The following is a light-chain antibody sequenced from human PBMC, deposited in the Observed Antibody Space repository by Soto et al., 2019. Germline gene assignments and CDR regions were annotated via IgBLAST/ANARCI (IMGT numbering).Light chain of an antibody. CDR1: QNVNNR. J-gene: IGKJ5*01. V-gene: IGKV3-20*01. CDR3: QKYAEGTPIT. Sequence: DIVLTQSPASLSLSPGERATLSCRASQNVNNRLAWYQQKAGQAPRLLISGASSRATGIPDRFSGSGSGTDFTLTISRLESDDFALYYCQKYAEGTPITFGQGTRLEIK. CDR2: GAS.